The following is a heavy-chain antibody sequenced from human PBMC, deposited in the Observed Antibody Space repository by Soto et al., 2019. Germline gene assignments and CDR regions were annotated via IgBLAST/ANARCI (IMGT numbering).Heavy chain of an antibody. V-gene: IGHV3-21*01. Sequence: EVQLVESGGGLVKPGGSLRLSCAASGFTFSSYSMNWVRQAPGKGLEWVSSISSSSSYIYYADSVKGRFTISRDNAKNSLYLQKSSLRAEDTAVYYCAREDYSNYEHRLDPWGQGNLFTVSS. CDR2: ISSSSSYI. J-gene: IGHJ5*02. CDR1: GFTFSSYS. CDR3: AREDYSNYEHRLDP. D-gene: IGHD4-4*01.